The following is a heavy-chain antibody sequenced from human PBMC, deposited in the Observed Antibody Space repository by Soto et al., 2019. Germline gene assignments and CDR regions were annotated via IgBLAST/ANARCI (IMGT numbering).Heavy chain of an antibody. CDR3: ARDVVAATPGYYGMDV. D-gene: IGHD2-15*01. CDR1: GFTFSSYW. Sequence: PGESLKISCAASGFTFSSYWMSWVRQAPGKGLEWVANIKQDGSEKYYVDSVKGRFTISRDNAKNSLYLQMNSLRAEDTAVYYCARDVVAATPGYYGMDVWGQGTTVTVSS. J-gene: IGHJ6*02. CDR2: IKQDGSEK. V-gene: IGHV3-7*03.